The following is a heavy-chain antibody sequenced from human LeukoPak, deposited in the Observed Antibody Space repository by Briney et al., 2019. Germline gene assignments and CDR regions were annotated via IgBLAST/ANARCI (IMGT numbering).Heavy chain of an antibody. CDR1: GFTFKNHW. Sequence: PGGSLRLSCAASGFTFKNHWMTWVRQAPGKGLEWVANINPDGSEKNYVDSVKGRFTVSRDNAKNSLFLQMNSLRAEDTAVYYCARGHYGIDVWGQGTTVTVSS. CDR3: ARGHYGIDV. V-gene: IGHV3-7*01. J-gene: IGHJ6*02. CDR2: INPDGSEK.